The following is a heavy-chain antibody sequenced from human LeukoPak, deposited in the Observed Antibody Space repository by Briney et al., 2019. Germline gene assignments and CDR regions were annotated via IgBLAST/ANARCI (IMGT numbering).Heavy chain of an antibody. V-gene: IGHV1-46*01. CDR3: ARADSSGWYYYGMDV. Sequence: ASVKVSCKASGYTFTSYYMHWVRQAPGQGLEWMGIINPSGGSTSYAQKFQGRVTMTRDTSTSTVYMELSSLRSEDTAVYYCARADSSGWYYYGMDVWGQGTTVTVSS. CDR2: INPSGGST. D-gene: IGHD6-19*01. J-gene: IGHJ6*02. CDR1: GYTFTSYY.